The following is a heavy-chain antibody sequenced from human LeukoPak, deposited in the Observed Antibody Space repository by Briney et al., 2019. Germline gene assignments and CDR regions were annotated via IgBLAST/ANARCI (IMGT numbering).Heavy chain of an antibody. CDR2: IKSDGSVT. CDR3: ARGSAVAGTGDY. Sequence: GGSLRLSCAASGFTFSSYWMHWVRQAPGKGLVWVSRIKSDGSVTSYADSVKGRFTISRDNAKNTLYLQMNSLRAEDTAVYYCARGSAVAGTGDYWGQGTLVTVSS. D-gene: IGHD6-19*01. V-gene: IGHV3-74*01. J-gene: IGHJ4*02. CDR1: GFTFSSYW.